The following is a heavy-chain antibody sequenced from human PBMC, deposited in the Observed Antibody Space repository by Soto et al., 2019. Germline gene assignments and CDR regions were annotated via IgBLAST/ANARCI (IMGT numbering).Heavy chain of an antibody. J-gene: IGHJ4*02. V-gene: IGHV1-3*05. CDR2: INAGDGNA. CDR1: GYTFTNYT. CDR3: ASWAAYSSDWSGPYDY. Sequence: VQHVQSGAEETRPGASVKVSCKASGYTFTNYTIHWVRQAPGQRLEWMGWINAGDGNAKYSQSFQGRVTITRDTSASTVYMELSSLVSEDTAVYYCASWAAYSSDWSGPYDYWGQGTLVAVSS. D-gene: IGHD6-19*01.